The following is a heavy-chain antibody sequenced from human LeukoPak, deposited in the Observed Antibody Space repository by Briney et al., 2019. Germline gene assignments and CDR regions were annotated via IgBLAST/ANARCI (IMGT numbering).Heavy chain of an antibody. CDR2: ISPSSSTI. CDR3: ARDPNIAARRTYYFDY. Sequence: GGSLRLSCAASGFTFSGKSMNWVRQAPGKELEWVSYISPSSSTIYYADSVKGRFTISRDNAKNSLYLQMNNLRVEDTAVYYCARDPNIAARRTYYFDYWGQGTLVTVSS. V-gene: IGHV3-48*01. CDR1: GFTFSGKS. D-gene: IGHD6-6*01. J-gene: IGHJ4*02.